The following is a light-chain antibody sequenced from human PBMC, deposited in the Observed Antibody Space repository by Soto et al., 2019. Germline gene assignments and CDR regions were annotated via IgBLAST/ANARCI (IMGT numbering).Light chain of an antibody. CDR3: QQYDSSPPT. CDR1: QSVNSNY. CDR2: GAS. Sequence: EIVLTQSPGTLSLSPGERATLSCRASQSVNSNYLAWYKRKPGQAPRLLMYGASNRATDIPYRFSASGSGTDFTLTITRLEPEDFAVYYCQQYDSSPPTFRQGTKVEIK. J-gene: IGKJ1*01. V-gene: IGKV3-20*01.